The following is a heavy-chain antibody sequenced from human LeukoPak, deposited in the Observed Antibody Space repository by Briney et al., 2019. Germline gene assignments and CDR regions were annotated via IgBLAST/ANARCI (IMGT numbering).Heavy chain of an antibody. CDR1: GFTFSSYS. Sequence: GGSLRLSCAASGFTFSSYSMNWVRQAPGKGLEDVSSISSSSSYIYYADSVKGRFTISRDNAKNSLYLQMNSLRAEDTAVYYCARDPANSSIWPLDYWGQGTLVTVSS. J-gene: IGHJ4*02. CDR2: ISSSSSYI. D-gene: IGHD6-13*01. CDR3: ARDPANSSIWPLDY. V-gene: IGHV3-21*01.